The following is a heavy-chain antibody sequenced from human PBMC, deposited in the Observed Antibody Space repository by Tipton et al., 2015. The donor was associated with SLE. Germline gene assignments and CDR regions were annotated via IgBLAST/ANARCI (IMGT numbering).Heavy chain of an antibody. CDR1: GGSIRSYY. Sequence: TLSLTCTVSGGSIRSYYWTWIRQPPGKGLEWIGSVYSDAYTYSNPNLRSRVTMSPDTSKNQFSLTLSSVTAADTAVYYCARDEYRYDATGYHLLGHFDFWGQGTLVTVSS. J-gene: IGHJ4*02. V-gene: IGHV4-39*07. D-gene: IGHD3-22*01. CDR3: ARDEYRYDATGYHLLGHFDF. CDR2: VYSDAYT.